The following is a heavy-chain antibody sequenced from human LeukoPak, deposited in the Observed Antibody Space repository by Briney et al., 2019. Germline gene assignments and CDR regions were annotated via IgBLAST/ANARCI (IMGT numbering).Heavy chain of an antibody. Sequence: GGSLRLSCAASGFTLSSYGMHWVRQAPGKGLEWVAFIRYDGSNKYYADSVKGRFTISRDNSKNTLYLQMNSLRAEDTAVYYCAKDRFVKGSGWYNWFDPWGQGTLVTVSS. CDR2: IRYDGSNK. CDR3: AKDRFVKGSGWYNWFDP. J-gene: IGHJ5*02. D-gene: IGHD6-19*01. CDR1: GFTLSSYG. V-gene: IGHV3-30*02.